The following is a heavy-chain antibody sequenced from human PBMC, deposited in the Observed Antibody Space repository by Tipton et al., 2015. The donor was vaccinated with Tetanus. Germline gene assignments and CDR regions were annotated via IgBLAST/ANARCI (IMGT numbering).Heavy chain of an antibody. Sequence: SLRLSCATSGFTFSDYYMSWIRQAPGKGLEWVSYISSSGSTIYYADSVKGRFTISRDNSKDTLYLQMNSLRPEDTAVYYCARDGFYYGSGSYYRAFWGQGTLVTVSP. CDR2: ISSSGSTI. V-gene: IGHV3-11*04. J-gene: IGHJ4*02. CDR1: GFTFSDYY. CDR3: ARDGFYYGSGSYYRAF. D-gene: IGHD3-10*01.